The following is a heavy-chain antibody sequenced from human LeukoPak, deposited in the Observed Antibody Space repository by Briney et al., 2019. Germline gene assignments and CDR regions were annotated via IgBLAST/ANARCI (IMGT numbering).Heavy chain of an antibody. CDR2: ISYDGSNK. Sequence: PGRSLRLSCVASGFTFSSYGMHWVRQAPGKGLEWVAVISYDGSNKHYVDSVKGRFTISRDSSKNTVHLQMNSLRVEDTAVYYCAATKTFDYWGQGTLVTVSS. CDR1: GFTFSSYG. J-gene: IGHJ4*02. V-gene: IGHV3-30*03. D-gene: IGHD1-26*01. CDR3: AATKTFDY.